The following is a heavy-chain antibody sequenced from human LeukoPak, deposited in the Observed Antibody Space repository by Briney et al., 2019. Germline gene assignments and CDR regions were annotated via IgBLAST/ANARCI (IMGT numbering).Heavy chain of an antibody. CDR1: GFSFDDYA. CDR2: INWSSGSI. Sequence: PGGSLRLSCAASGFSFDDYAMDWVRQAPGKGLEWVSGINWSSGSIAYADSVKGRFIISRDNAKNSLYLQMNSLRAEDTAVYYCAKERWTDGYNFFDYLGRGTLVTVSS. V-gene: IGHV3-9*01. J-gene: IGHJ4*02. CDR3: AKERWTDGYNFFDY. D-gene: IGHD5-24*01.